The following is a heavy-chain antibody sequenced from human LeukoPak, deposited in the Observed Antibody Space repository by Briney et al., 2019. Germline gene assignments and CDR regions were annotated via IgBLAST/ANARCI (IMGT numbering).Heavy chain of an antibody. CDR3: ARASSGWYLFDY. D-gene: IGHD6-19*01. Sequence: VASVKVSCKASGGTFSSYAISWVRQAPGQGPEWMGGIIPIFGTANYAQKFQGRVTITADESTSTAYMELSSLRSEDTAVYYCARASSGWYLFDYWGQGTLVTVSS. J-gene: IGHJ4*02. CDR1: GGTFSSYA. V-gene: IGHV1-69*13. CDR2: IIPIFGTA.